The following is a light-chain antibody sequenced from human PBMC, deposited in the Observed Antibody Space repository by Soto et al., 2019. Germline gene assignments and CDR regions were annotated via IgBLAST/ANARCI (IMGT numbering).Light chain of an antibody. V-gene: IGKV2-30*01. CDR2: KVT. CDR1: QSLVYSDGNTY. CDR3: MQGTYWPRLT. Sequence: DVVMTQSPLSLPVTLGQPASISCRSSQSLVYSDGNTYLNWFHQRPGQSPRRLIYKVTNRDSGVPDRFSGSGSGTDFTLKISRVEAEDVGVDYCMQGTYWPRLTFGARTKVEIK. J-gene: IGKJ4*01.